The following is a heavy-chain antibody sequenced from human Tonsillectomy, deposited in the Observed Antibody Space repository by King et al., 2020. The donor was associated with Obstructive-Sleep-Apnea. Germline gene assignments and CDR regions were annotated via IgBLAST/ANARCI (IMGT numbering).Heavy chain of an antibody. D-gene: IGHD3-22*01. J-gene: IGHJ4*02. Sequence: VQLVESGGGVVQPGRSLRLSCAASGFTFSRYGMHWVRQAPGKGLEWVSVISYDGSNKYYADSVKGRFTISRDNPKKTLYLQMNSLRTEDTAVYYCAKDIEPYYYDSSGGFDCWGQGTLVTVSS. CDR1: GFTFSRYG. CDR3: AKDIEPYYYDSSGGFDC. V-gene: IGHV3-30*18. CDR2: ISYDGSNK.